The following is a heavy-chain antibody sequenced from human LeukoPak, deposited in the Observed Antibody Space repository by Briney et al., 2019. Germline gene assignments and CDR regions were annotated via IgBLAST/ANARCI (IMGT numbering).Heavy chain of an antibody. CDR2: IYSSGST. CDR3: ARRGDGGRSFDY. V-gene: IGHV3-53*01. Sequence: PGGSLRLFCAGSGFNVSNNYMTWVRQAPGKGLEWVSLIYSSGSTYYADSVKGRFTISRDNSKNTLYLQVNSLRAEDTAVYYCARRGDGGRSFDYWGQGTLVTVSS. D-gene: IGHD4-23*01. J-gene: IGHJ4*02. CDR1: GFNVSNNY.